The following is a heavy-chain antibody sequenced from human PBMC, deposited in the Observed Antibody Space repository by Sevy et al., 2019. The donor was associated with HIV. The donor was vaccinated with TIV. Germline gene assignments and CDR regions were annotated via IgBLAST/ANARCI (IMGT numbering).Heavy chain of an antibody. CDR3: AKDYYDGSGYYPQGAFDI. CDR1: GFTFRSYA. Sequence: GGSRLSCAASGFTFRSYAMNWVRQAPGKGLEWVSCISGSGGNTYYADSVKGRFTISRDNSKNTLYLQMNSLRAEDTAVYSCAKDYYDGSGYYPQGAFDIWGQGTMVTVSS. CDR2: ISGSGGNT. D-gene: IGHD3-22*01. V-gene: IGHV3-23*01. J-gene: IGHJ3*02.